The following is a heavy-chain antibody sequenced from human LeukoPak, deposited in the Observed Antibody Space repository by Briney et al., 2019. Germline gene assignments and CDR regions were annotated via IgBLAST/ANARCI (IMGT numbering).Heavy chain of an antibody. CDR2: IRYDGSNK. J-gene: IGHJ4*02. CDR3: AVIAAAGKDY. CDR1: GFTFSSYG. D-gene: IGHD6-13*01. Sequence: GGSLRLSCAASGFTFSSYGMHWVRQAPGKGLEWVAFIRYDGSNKYYADSVKGRFTISRDNAKNSLYLQMNSLRAEDTAVYYCAVIAAAGKDYWGQGTLVTVSS. V-gene: IGHV3-30*02.